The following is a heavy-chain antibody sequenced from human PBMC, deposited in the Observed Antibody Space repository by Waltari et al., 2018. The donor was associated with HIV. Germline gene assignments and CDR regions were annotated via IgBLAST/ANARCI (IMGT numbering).Heavy chain of an antibody. CDR1: GDSITTYS. J-gene: IGHJ6*02. CDR2: IYNTEYT. Sequence: QVQLLESGPGLVKASETLSLTCSVSGDSITTYSWGWVRQPPGKGLEWIGYIYNTEYTKYIPALKSRVTISIDRSKNQFSLKLSSVTPADTAVYYCARGGFGNSGTDSYYHYGMDVWGQGTTVTVSS. D-gene: IGHD3-10*01. V-gene: IGHV4-59*01. CDR3: ARGGFGNSGTDSYYHYGMDV.